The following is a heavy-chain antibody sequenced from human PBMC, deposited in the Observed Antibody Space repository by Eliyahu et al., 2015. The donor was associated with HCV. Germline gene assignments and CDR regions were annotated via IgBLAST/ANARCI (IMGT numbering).Heavy chain of an antibody. J-gene: IGHJ5*02. Sequence: EVQLLESGGGLVQPGGSLRLSCSTSGFXFYNSAMPWVRXAPGKGLEWVXTXPGLSGATYYADSVKGRFTISRDNSKNTLYLQMSSLRAEDTALYYCVRVRLRGGDSAWGQGTLVTVSS. CDR2: XPGLSGAT. CDR3: VRVRLRGGDSA. D-gene: IGHD2-21*01. CDR1: GFXFYNSA. V-gene: IGHV3-23*01.